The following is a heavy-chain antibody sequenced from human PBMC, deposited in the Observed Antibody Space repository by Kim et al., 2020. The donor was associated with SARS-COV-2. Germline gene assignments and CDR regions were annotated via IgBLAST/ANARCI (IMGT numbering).Heavy chain of an antibody. Sequence: SVKGRFTISRDDSKSIAYLQMNSLKTEDTAVYYCTRARYSSSWFPPPGDYWGQGTLVTVSS. V-gene: IGHV3-49*02. J-gene: IGHJ4*02. CDR3: TRARYSSSWFPPPGDY. D-gene: IGHD6-13*01.